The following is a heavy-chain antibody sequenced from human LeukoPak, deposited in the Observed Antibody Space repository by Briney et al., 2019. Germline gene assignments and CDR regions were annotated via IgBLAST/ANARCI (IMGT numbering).Heavy chain of an antibody. CDR2: IYYSGST. V-gene: IGHV4-39*01. CDR3: ASEAIAVAGPRSDY. CDR1: GGSISSSSYY. D-gene: IGHD6-19*01. Sequence: KPSETLSLTCTVSGGSISSSSYYWGWLRQPPGQGREWIGSIYYSGSTYYNPSLKSRVTISVDTSKNPFSLKLSSVTAADTAVYYCASEAIAVAGPRSDYWGQGTLGTVSS. J-gene: IGHJ4*02.